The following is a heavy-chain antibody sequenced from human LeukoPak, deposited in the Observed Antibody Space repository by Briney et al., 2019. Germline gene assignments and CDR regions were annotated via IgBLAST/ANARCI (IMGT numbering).Heavy chain of an antibody. CDR1: GGSFSGYY. Sequence: SETLSLTCAVYGGSFSGYYWSWIRQPPGKGLEWIGEINHSGSTNYNPSLKSRVTISVDTSKNQFSLKLSSVTAADTAVYYCARDYDVLTTYPPTQLFDPWGQGTLVTVSS. CDR2: INHSGST. V-gene: IGHV4-34*01. CDR3: ARDYDVLTTYPPTQLFDP. D-gene: IGHD3-9*01. J-gene: IGHJ5*02.